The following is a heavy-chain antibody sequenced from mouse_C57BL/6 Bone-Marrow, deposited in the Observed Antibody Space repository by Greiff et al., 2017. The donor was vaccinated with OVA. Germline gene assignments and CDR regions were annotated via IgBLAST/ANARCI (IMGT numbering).Heavy chain of an antibody. CDR2: IWRGGST. J-gene: IGHJ2*01. CDR3: AQGDYYGSSLDY. V-gene: IGHV2-5*01. D-gene: IGHD1-1*01. CDR1: GFSLTSYG. Sequence: QVQLKQSGPGLVQPSQCLSITCTVSGFSLTSYGVHWVRQSPGKGLEWLGVIWRGGSTDYNAAFMSGLSITKDNSKSQVFFKMNSLQADDPAIYYCAQGDYYGSSLDYWGQGTTLTVSS.